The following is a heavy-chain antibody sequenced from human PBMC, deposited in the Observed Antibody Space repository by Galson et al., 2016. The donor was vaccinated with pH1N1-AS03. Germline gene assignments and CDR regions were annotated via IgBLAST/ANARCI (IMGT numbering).Heavy chain of an antibody. Sequence: SLRLSCAASGFTFGAFWMSWVRQAPGKGLEWVANIKEDGNDQHYVASVKGRFTISRDNAKKSLFLQMNSLTADDTAVYYCASTRGVLQSSGEMLSYFDYWGLGSLVTVSS. D-gene: IGHD3-10*01. J-gene: IGHJ4*02. CDR3: ASTRGVLQSSGEMLSYFDY. CDR2: IKEDGNDQ. V-gene: IGHV3-7*01. CDR1: GFTFGAFW.